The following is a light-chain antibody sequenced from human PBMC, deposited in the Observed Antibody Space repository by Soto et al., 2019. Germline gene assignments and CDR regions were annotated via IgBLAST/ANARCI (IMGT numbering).Light chain of an antibody. V-gene: IGKV3-15*01. CDR2: GAS. CDR3: QQYINWPPT. Sequence: EIVMTQSPATLSVSPGERATLSCRASHSVSSNLAWYQQKRGQAPRLLIHGASTRATGIPARFSGSGSGTEFTLTISSTQSEDFAVYYCQQYINWPPTFGGGTKVEI. CDR1: HSVSSN. J-gene: IGKJ4*01.